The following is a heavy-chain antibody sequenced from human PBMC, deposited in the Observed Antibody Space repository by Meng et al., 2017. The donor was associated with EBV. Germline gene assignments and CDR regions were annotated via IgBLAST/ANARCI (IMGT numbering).Heavy chain of an antibody. J-gene: IGHJ4*02. D-gene: IGHD6-6*01. CDR1: GFSLSPRAVG. CDR2: IYWDDDK. V-gene: IGHV2-5*02. Sequence: ITLKDSGPTLAQPTQPLPLTCTFSGFSLSPRAVGVGWIRQPPGKALEWLALIYWDDDKRYSPSLKSRLTITKDTSKNQVVLTMTNMDPVDAATYYCAHIIAARPFDYWGQGTLVTVSS. CDR3: AHIIAARPFDY.